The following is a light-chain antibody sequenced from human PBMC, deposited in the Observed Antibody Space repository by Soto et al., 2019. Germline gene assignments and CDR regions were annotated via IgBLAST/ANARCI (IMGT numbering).Light chain of an antibody. CDR3: QQYNNWPPYT. CDR2: GAS. V-gene: IGKV3-15*01. Sequence: EIVMTQSPATLSVSPGERATLSCRASQSISYNLAWYQQKPGQAPRLLIYGASTRATGIPARFSGSGSGTEFTLTIRSLQSEDFAVYYCQQYNNWPPYTFGQGTKLEIK. CDR1: QSISYN. J-gene: IGKJ2*01.